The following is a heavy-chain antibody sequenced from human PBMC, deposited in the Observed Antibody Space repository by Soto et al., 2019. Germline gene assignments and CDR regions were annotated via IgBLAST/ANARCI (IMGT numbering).Heavy chain of an antibody. Sequence: EVQLVESGGDLVQPGGSLRLFCAASGFTFSNYCMSWVRQAPGKGLEWVAHIRPDGSDKYYVDSVKGRFTISRDNAKNSLYLQRNSLRADDTAVYYCARDWTSVSSGRGIDYWGQGILVTVSS. CDR2: IRPDGSDK. V-gene: IGHV3-7*01. CDR3: ARDWTSVSSGRGIDY. J-gene: IGHJ4*02. D-gene: IGHD6-6*01. CDR1: GFTFSNYC.